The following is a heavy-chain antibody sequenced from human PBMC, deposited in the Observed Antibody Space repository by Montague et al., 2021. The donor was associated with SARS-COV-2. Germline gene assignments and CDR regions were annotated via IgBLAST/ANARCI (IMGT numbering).Heavy chain of an antibody. V-gene: IGHV3-23*03. CDR2: IYSGGSST. CDR3: AKDLEEFITIFGVVIKSSLGMDV. Sequence: SLRLSCAASGFTFSNYDMSWVRQAPGKGLEWVSVIYSGGSSTYYADSVKGRFTISRDNSKNTLYLQMNSLRAEDTAVYYCAKDLEEFITIFGVVIKSSLGMDVWGQGTTVTVSS. D-gene: IGHD3-3*01. CDR1: GFTFSNYD. J-gene: IGHJ6*02.